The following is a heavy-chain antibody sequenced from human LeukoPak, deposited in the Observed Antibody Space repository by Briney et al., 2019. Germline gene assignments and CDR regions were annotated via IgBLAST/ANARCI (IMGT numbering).Heavy chain of an antibody. Sequence: SETLSLTCTVSGGSLSSYYWSWIRQPPGKGLEGIGYIYYSGSTNYNPSLNSRVTISVDTSKNQSSLKLSSVTAADTAVYYCARGIRYYGPWYYYYGMDVWGQGTTVTVSS. CDR1: GGSLSSYY. CDR2: IYYSGST. J-gene: IGHJ6*02. CDR3: ARGIRYYGPWYYYYGMDV. V-gene: IGHV4-59*01. D-gene: IGHD3-10*01.